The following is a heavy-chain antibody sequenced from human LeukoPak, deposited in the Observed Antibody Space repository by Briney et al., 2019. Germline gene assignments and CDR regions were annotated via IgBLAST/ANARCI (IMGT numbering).Heavy chain of an antibody. J-gene: IGHJ4*02. CDR2: IIPIFGTA. D-gene: IGHD3-22*01. CDR3: ASGAAYYYDSSGYYYDY. CDR1: GGTFSSYA. V-gene: IGHV1-69*13. Sequence: SVKVSCKASGGTFSSYAISWVRQAPGQGLEWMGGIIPIFGTANYAQKFQGRVTITADESMSTAYMELSSLRSEDTAVYYCASGAAYYYDSSGYYYDYWGQGTLVTVSS.